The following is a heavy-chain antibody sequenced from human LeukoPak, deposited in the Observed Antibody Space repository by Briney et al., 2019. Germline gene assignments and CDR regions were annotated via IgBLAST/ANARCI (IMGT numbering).Heavy chain of an antibody. CDR2: IYSSGST. V-gene: IGHV4-4*08. CDR1: GGSINYYY. CDR3: ARERSWGVLDY. Sequence: SETLSLTCTVSGGSINYYYWSWIRQPPGKGLEYIGYIYSSGSTNYNPSLKSRVTMSVDTSKNQFSLKLSSVTAADTAVYYCARERSWGVLDYWGQGTLVTVSS. J-gene: IGHJ4*02. D-gene: IGHD7-27*01.